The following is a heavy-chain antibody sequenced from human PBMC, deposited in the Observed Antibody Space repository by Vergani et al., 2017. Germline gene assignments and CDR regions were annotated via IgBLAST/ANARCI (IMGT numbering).Heavy chain of an antibody. CDR3: ARIEEQQVVDGLFDP. J-gene: IGHJ5*02. CDR1: GYSFTGYY. CDR2: ILPASGAT. V-gene: IGHV1-2*02. D-gene: IGHD5-24*01. Sequence: QVQLVQSGAEVKKPGASVKVSCKTSGYSFTGYYLNWVRQAPGQGLEWMGWILPASGATHYAQNFQGRVTMTRDTSISTAYMELSSLTSDDTAMYFCARIEEQQVVDGLFDPWGQGTLVTVSS.